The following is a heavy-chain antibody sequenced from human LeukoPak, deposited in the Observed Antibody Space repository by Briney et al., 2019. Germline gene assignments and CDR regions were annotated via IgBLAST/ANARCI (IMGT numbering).Heavy chain of an antibody. J-gene: IGHJ4*02. D-gene: IGHD6-13*01. V-gene: IGHV3-43*02. CDR1: GFTFDDYA. CDR2: ITGDGGSI. Sequence: PGGSLRLSCAASGFTFDDYAIYWVRQGPGKGLEWVSLITGDGGSIYYTDSVKGRFTISRDNSKNSLYLQMNSLRTEDTALYYCTKEDYSSSSYALDYWGQGTLVSVSA. CDR3: TKEDYSSSSYALDY.